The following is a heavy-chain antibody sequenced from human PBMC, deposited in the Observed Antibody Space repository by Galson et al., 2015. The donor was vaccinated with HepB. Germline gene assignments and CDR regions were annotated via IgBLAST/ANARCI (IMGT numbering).Heavy chain of an antibody. V-gene: IGHV3-21*01. J-gene: IGHJ5*02. D-gene: IGHD2-15*01. CDR3: ARTYCSGGSCQGWFDP. CDR1: GFTFSSYS. CDR2: ISSSSSYI. Sequence: SLRLSCAASGFTFSSYSMNWVRQAPGKGLEWVSSISSSSSYIYYADSVKGRFTISRDNAKNSLYLQMNSLRAEDTAVYYCARTYCSGGSCQGWFDPWGQGTLVTVSS.